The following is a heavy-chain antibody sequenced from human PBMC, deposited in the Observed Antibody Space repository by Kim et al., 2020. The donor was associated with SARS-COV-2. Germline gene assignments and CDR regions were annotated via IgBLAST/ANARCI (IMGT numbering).Heavy chain of an antibody. Sequence: SETLSLTCFVSGDSITRGSYHWTWIRQPAGKKLEWIGRIYSSGSTHYNPSLKSRVTMSVDTSNNHFSLRLTSVTAADTALYYCARETIVPPGTSWFDPWGKGTLVTVSS. CDR1: GDSITRGSYH. V-gene: IGHV4-61*02. CDR2: IYSSGST. J-gene: IGHJ5*02. CDR3: ARETIVPPGTSWFDP. D-gene: IGHD4-4*01.